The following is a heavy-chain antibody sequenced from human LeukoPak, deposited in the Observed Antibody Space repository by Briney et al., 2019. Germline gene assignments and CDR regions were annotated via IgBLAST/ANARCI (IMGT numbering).Heavy chain of an antibody. CDR1: GGSISSSSYY. CDR2: IYCSGGT. D-gene: IGHD1-7*01. Sequence: PSETLSLTCTVSGGSISSSSYYWGWIRQPPGKGLEWIGRIYCSGGTYYNPSLKSRVTISVDTSKNQFSLKLSSVTAADTAVYYCARVWNYYDPPYYFDYWGQGTLVTVSS. J-gene: IGHJ4*02. CDR3: ARVWNYYDPPYYFDY. V-gene: IGHV4-39*01.